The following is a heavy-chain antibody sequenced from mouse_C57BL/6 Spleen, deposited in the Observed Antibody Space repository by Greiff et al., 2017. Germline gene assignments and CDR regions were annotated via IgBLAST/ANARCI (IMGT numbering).Heavy chain of an antibody. CDR3: ARYTITTVVADY. J-gene: IGHJ2*01. Sequence: QVQLQQSGAELARPGASVKLSCKASGYTFTSYGISWVKQRTGQGLECIGEIYPRSGSTYYNEKFKGKATLTADKSSSTAYMELRSLTSEDSAVYFCARYTITTVVADYWGQGTTLTVSS. D-gene: IGHD1-1*01. CDR2: IYPRSGST. V-gene: IGHV1-81*01. CDR1: GYTFTSYG.